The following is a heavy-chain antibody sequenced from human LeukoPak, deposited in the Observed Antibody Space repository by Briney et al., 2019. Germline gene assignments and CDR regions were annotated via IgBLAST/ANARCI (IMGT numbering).Heavy chain of an antibody. CDR1: GGSISSSSYY. J-gene: IGHJ2*01. CDR2: IYYSGST. D-gene: IGHD2-21*02. Sequence: SETLSLTCTVSGGSISSSSYYWGWIRQPPGKGLEWIGSIYYSGSTYYNPSLKSRVTISVDTSKNQFSLKLSSVTAADTAVYYCARGRVVTAIPTPNWYFDLWGRGTLVTVSS. CDR3: ARGRVVTAIPTPNWYFDL. V-gene: IGHV4-39*01.